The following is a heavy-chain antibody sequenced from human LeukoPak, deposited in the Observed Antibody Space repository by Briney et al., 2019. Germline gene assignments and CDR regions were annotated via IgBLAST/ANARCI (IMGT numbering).Heavy chain of an antibody. Sequence: GGSLRLSCAASGFTFDDYAMHWVRQAPGKGLEGVAGISWNSGSIGYADSVRGRFTIPRDNAKNSLYLQMNSLRAEDMALYYCAKGSHCDILSGYDYWGQGTLVSVSS. V-gene: IGHV3-9*03. CDR3: AKGSHCDILSGYDY. CDR1: GFTFDDYA. CDR2: ISWNSGSI. D-gene: IGHD3-9*01. J-gene: IGHJ4*02.